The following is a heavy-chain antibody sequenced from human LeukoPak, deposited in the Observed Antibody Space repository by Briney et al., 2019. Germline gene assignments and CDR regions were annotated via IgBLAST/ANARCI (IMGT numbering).Heavy chain of an antibody. Sequence: GGSLRLSCAASGFTVSGHYMSWVRQAPGKGLEWVSVIYSGGSTYYADSVKGRFTISRDNSKNTLYLQMNSLRAEDTAVYYCAREGSHYYDSSGYLINPFDYWGQGTLVTVSS. J-gene: IGHJ4*02. V-gene: IGHV3-53*01. CDR2: IYSGGST. D-gene: IGHD3-22*01. CDR3: AREGSHYYDSSGYLINPFDY. CDR1: GFTVSGHY.